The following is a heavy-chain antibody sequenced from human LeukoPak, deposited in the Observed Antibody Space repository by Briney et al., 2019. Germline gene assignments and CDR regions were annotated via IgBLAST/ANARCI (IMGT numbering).Heavy chain of an antibody. Sequence: GGSLRLSCAASGFTFISYEMNWVRQAPGKGLEWVSYISSSSTTIYYADSVKGRFTISRDNAKNSLYLQMNSLRAEDTAVYYCARGREQQLVRGYMDVWGKGTTVTISS. D-gene: IGHD6-13*01. V-gene: IGHV3-48*03. J-gene: IGHJ6*03. CDR1: GFTFISYE. CDR3: ARGREQQLVRGYMDV. CDR2: ISSSSTTI.